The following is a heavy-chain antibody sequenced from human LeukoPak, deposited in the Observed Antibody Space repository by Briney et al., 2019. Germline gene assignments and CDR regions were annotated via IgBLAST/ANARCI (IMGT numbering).Heavy chain of an antibody. CDR1: GFTFSDYS. CDR2: ISSSRTI. Sequence: GGSLRLSCEASGFTFSDYSMNWVRQAPGKGLEWISYISSSRTIYYADSVKGRFTISSDNAKKSVFLQMNSLRDEDTPVYYCAKRDVVVVEASRYNWFDPWGQGTLVTVSS. D-gene: IGHD2-15*01. CDR3: AKRDVVVVEASRYNWFDP. J-gene: IGHJ5*02. V-gene: IGHV3-48*02.